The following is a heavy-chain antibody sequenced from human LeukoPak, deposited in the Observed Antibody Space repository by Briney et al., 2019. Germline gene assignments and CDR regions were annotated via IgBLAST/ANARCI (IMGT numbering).Heavy chain of an antibody. CDR2: INHSGST. V-gene: IGHV4-34*01. D-gene: IGHD1-26*01. Sequence: SETLSLTCAVYGGSFSGYYWSWIRQPPGKGLEWIGEINHSGSTNYNPSLKSRVTMSLDTSKNQFSLKLSSVTAADTAVYYCARDREWELQSSRYFDYWGQGTLATVSS. J-gene: IGHJ4*02. CDR3: ARDREWELQSSRYFDY. CDR1: GGSFSGYY.